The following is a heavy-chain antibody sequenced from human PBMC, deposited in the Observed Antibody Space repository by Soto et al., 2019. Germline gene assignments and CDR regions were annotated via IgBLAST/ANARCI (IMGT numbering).Heavy chain of an antibody. Sequence: SETLSLTCTVSRGSISNYYWSWIRQPPGKGLEWIGYIYYNGNTKYNPSLKSRVTISIDTSKKQFSLKVSSLTAADTAVYYCARGPGKDITPYYYYGMDVWGQGTMVTVSS. D-gene: IGHD1-20*01. CDR3: ARGPGKDITPYYYYGMDV. V-gene: IGHV4-59*01. CDR1: RGSISNYY. J-gene: IGHJ6*02. CDR2: IYYNGNT.